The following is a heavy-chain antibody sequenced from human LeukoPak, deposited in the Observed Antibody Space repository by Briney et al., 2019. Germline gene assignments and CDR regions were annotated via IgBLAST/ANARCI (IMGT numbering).Heavy chain of an antibody. Sequence: GTSVKVSCKASGFTFTSSAMQWVRQARGQRLEWIGWIVVGSGNTNYAQKFQERVTITRDMSTSTAYMELSSLRSEDTAVYYCAADGSVGLGSWYFFGMDVWAKGPRSPSP. J-gene: IGHJ6*02. CDR1: GFTFTSSA. V-gene: IGHV1-58*02. D-gene: IGHD6-13*01. CDR2: IVVGSGNT. CDR3: AADGSVGLGSWYFFGMDV.